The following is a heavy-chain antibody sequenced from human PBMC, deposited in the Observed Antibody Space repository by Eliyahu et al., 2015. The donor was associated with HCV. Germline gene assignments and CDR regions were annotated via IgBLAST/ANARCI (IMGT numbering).Heavy chain of an antibody. CDR3: ARMSMTETTFIYYYYGMDV. D-gene: IGHD4-17*01. Sequence: GLEWIGEIRHSGSTNYNPSLKSRVTISVDTSKNQFSLNLTSVTAADTAVYYCARMSMTETTFIYYYYGMDVWGQGTTVTVSS. V-gene: IGHV4-34*01. J-gene: IGHJ6*02. CDR2: IRHSGST.